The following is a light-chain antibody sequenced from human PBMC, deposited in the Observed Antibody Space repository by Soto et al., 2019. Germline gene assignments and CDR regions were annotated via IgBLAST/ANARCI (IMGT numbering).Light chain of an antibody. CDR1: QSVSSSY. CDR3: QQFGNS. Sequence: EIVLTQSPGTLSLSPGERATLSCRASQSVSSSYLAWYQQKPGQAPRLLIHGTSNRASVIPDRFRGSGSGTDFTLTITRLEPEDFAVYYCQQFGNSFGGGTKVEIK. J-gene: IGKJ4*01. CDR2: GTS. V-gene: IGKV3-20*01.